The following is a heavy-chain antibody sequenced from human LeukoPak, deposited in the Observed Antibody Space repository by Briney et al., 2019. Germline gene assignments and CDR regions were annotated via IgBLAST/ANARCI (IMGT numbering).Heavy chain of an antibody. J-gene: IGHJ3*02. Sequence: PSETLSLTCAVYGGSFSGYYWSWIRQPPGKGLEWIGEINHSGSTNYNPPLKSRVTISVDTSKNQFSLKLSSVTAADTAVYYCARYGYYETKSLAAFDIWGQGTMVTVSS. V-gene: IGHV4-34*01. D-gene: IGHD5-18*01. CDR1: GGSFSGYY. CDR2: INHSGST. CDR3: ARYGYYETKSLAAFDI.